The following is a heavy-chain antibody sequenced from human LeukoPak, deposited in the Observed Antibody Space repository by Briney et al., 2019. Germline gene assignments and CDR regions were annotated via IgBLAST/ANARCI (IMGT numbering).Heavy chain of an antibody. CDR3: ARGGVFHYDSSGYYDY. Sequence: SETLSLTCTVSGGSISSGDYYWSWICRPPGWGVGWIGYCYYSGSTCYDPSLKSRVTISVDTSKNQFSLKLSSVTAADTAVYYCARGGVFHYDSSGYYDYWGQGTLVTVSS. J-gene: IGHJ4*02. CDR1: GGSISSGDYY. D-gene: IGHD3-22*01. V-gene: IGHV4-30-4*01. CDR2: CYYSGST.